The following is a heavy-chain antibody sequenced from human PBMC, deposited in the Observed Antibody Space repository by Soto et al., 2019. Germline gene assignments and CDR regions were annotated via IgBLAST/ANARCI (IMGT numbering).Heavy chain of an antibody. V-gene: IGHV3-30*02. J-gene: IGHJ5*02. CDR3: AKDHQWLAPPWFDP. D-gene: IGHD6-19*01. Sequence: PGGSLRLSCAASGFTFSSYGMHWVRQAPGKGLEWVAVIWYDGSNKYYADSVKGRFTISRDNSKNTLYLQMNSLRAEDTAVYYCAKDHQWLAPPWFDPWGQGTLVTVS. CDR2: IWYDGSNK. CDR1: GFTFSSYG.